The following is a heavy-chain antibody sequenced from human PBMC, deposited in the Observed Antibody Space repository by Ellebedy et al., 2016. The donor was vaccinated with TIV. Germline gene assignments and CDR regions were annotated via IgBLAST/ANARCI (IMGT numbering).Heavy chain of an antibody. D-gene: IGHD3-22*01. J-gene: IGHJ6*02. CDR3: TKTDYYYDRSGFLRADYYFYYGMDV. Sequence: PGGSLRLSCAASGFTVSTYAMSWVRQAPGKELEWVSSIGGGGGAKYYADSVKGRFTISRDDPKNTLYLQMKSLRGEDTAVYYCTKTDYYYDRSGFLRADYYFYYGMDVWGQGTTVTVSS. V-gene: IGHV3-23*01. CDR1: GFTVSTYA. CDR2: IGGGGGAK.